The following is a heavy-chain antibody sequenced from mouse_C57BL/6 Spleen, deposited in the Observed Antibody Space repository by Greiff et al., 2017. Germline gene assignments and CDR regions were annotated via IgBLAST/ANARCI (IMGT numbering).Heavy chain of an antibody. CDR3: AKILTVVAHYYAMDY. CDR1: GFSFTRYG. V-gene: IGHV2-5*01. J-gene: IGHJ4*01. D-gene: IGHD1-1*01. Sequence: VQLKEVGPGLVQPSQSLSLNRTVSGFSFTRYGVHLVRQYPGKGLEWLGVIWREGSTDYNAAFMSRLSITKDNSKSQVFFKMNSLQADDTAIYYCAKILTVVAHYYAMDYWGQGTSVTVSS. CDR2: IWREGST.